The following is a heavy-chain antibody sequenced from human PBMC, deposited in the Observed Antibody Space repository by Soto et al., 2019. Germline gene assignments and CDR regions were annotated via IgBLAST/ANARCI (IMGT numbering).Heavy chain of an antibody. CDR2: IKSKTDGGTT. D-gene: IGHD3-10*01. V-gene: IGHV3-15*07. CDR1: GFTFSNAW. Sequence: GGSLRLSCAASGFTFSNAWMNWVRQAPGKGLEWVGRIKSKTDGGTTDYAAPVKGRFTISRDDSKNTLYLQMNSLKTEDTAVYYCTARVVLLWFGELLSEPNDYWGQGTLVTVSS. J-gene: IGHJ4*02. CDR3: TARVVLLWFGELLSEPNDY.